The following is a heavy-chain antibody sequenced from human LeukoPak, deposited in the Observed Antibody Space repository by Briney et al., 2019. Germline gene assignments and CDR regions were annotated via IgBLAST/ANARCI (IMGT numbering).Heavy chain of an antibody. CDR3: ARDQIQLWFKGAPLVLGY. V-gene: IGHV1-24*01. J-gene: IGHJ4*02. CDR2: FDPEDGET. D-gene: IGHD5-18*01. CDR1: GYTLTELS. Sequence: ASVKVSCKVSGYTLTELSMHWVRQAPGKGLEWMGGFDPEDGETIYAQKFQGRVTMTRDMSTSTVYMELSSLRSEDTAVYYCARDQIQLWFKGAPLVLGYWGQGTLVTVSS.